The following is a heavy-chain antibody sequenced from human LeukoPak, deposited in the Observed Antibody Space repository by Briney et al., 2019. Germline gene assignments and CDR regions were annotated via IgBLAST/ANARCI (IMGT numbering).Heavy chain of an antibody. Sequence: PGGSLRLSCAASGFTFSSYSMNWVRQAPGKGLEWVSSVSSSSYIYYADSVKGRFTISRDNAKNSLYLQMNSLRAEDTAVYYCASLPARSDGYNYRWGQGTLVTVSS. D-gene: IGHD5-24*01. CDR2: VSSSSYI. CDR1: GFTFSSYS. V-gene: IGHV3-21*01. J-gene: IGHJ4*02. CDR3: ASLPARSDGYNYR.